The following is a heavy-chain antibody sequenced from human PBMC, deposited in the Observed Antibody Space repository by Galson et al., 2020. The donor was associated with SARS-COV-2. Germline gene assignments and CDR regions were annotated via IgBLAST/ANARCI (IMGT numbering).Heavy chain of an antibody. D-gene: IGHD6-19*01. Sequence: LQASETLCLTCAVPGRSFRGYYWSRPRPPPGKGPERLWDTNHSGTTNYNPSLKSRVTISVDTSKNQFSLKLSSVTAADTAVYYCARGGYSSGWYGEKKYFDYWGQGTLVTVSS. J-gene: IGHJ4*02. CDR1: GRSFRGYY. CDR2: TNHSGTT. V-gene: IGHV4-34*01. CDR3: ARGGYSSGWYGEKKYFDY.